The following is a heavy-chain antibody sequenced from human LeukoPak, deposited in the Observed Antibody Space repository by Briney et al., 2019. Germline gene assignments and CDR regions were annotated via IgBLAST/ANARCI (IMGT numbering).Heavy chain of an antibody. CDR1: GGSVRNYY. CDR3: AKEDIVVVTKYIHYGMDV. D-gene: IGHD2-15*01. J-gene: IGHJ6*02. V-gene: IGHV4-4*07. CDR2: IYTNGTT. Sequence: SETLSLTCIVSGGSVRNYYWTWIRQPAGKGLQWIGRIYTNGTTNYSPSLKSRVTMSVDMSKNQFSLKLTSVTAADTAVYYCAKEDIVVVTKYIHYGMDVWGQGTTVTVPS.